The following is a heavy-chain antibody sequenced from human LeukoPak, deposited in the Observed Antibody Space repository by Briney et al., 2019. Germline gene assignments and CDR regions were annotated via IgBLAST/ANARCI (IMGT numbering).Heavy chain of an antibody. Sequence: ASVKVSCKASGGTFSRYAISWVRQAPGQGLEWMGGIIPIFDTPNYAQRFQGRVTITADVSTSTAYMELSSLRSEDTAVYYCAIRPSDFWRGMDVWGKGTTVTVSS. CDR3: AIRPSDFWRGMDV. CDR2: IIPIFDTP. J-gene: IGHJ6*04. CDR1: GGTFSRYA. D-gene: IGHD3-3*01. V-gene: IGHV1-69*13.